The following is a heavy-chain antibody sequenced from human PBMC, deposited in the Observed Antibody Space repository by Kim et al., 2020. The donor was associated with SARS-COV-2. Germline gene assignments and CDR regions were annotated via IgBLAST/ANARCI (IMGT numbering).Heavy chain of an antibody. Sequence: SETLSLTCTVSGGSISGYYWTWIRQPAGKGLEWIGRIYTSGNTNYNHSLENRGTMSVDTSKTQFSLELTSVTAADAAAAYCARGLPPAADNSFDYWGQG. CDR3: ARGLPPAADNSFDY. J-gene: IGHJ4*02. V-gene: IGHV4-4*07. CDR1: GGSISGYY. D-gene: IGHD1-1*01. CDR2: IYTSGNT.